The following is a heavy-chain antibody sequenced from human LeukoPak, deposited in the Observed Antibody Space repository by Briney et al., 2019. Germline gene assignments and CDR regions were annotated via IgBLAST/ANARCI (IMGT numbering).Heavy chain of an antibody. V-gene: IGHV1-46*01. D-gene: IGHD5-18*01. J-gene: IGHJ5*02. Sequence: ASLKVSCKASGNTFTLHPIHFVRQAAGQGQDSMGVINPRHGSATYAQKLKGRVKMSGDTSTSTVYMEVISLSSDEMAVCFCARDSVLGGRDSYGYGPFDPWGQGTLVTVSS. CDR2: INPRHGSA. CDR1: GNTFTLHP. CDR3: ARDSVLGGRDSYGYGPFDP.